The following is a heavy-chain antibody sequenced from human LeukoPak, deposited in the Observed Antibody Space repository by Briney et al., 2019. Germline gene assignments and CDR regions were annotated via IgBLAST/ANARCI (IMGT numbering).Heavy chain of an antibody. Sequence: SSETLSLTCTVSGGSISSYFWSWIRQPPGKGLEWIGYISYSGNTNYNPSLRSRVTISVDTSKNQFSLKLNSMTAADTAVYYCARYGGWSNWFDPWGQGTLVTVSS. J-gene: IGHJ5*02. D-gene: IGHD6-19*01. CDR2: ISYSGNT. CDR1: GGSISSYF. V-gene: IGHV4-59*01. CDR3: ARYGGWSNWFDP.